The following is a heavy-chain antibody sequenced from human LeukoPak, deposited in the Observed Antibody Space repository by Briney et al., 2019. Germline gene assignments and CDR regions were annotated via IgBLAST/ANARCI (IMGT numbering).Heavy chain of an antibody. V-gene: IGHV3-9*01. CDR2: ISWNSGSI. Sequence: PGRSLRLSCAASGFTFDDYAMHWVRQVPGKGLEWVSGISWNSGSIGYADSVKGRFTISRDNAKNSLYLQMNSLRAEDTALYYCAKALNIVWAAAGTWGQGTLVTVSS. J-gene: IGHJ4*02. CDR1: GFTFDDYA. D-gene: IGHD6-13*01. CDR3: AKALNIVWAAAGT.